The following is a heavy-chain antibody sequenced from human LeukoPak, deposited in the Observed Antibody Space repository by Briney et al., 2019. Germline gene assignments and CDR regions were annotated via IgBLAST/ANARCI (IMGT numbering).Heavy chain of an antibody. D-gene: IGHD3-22*01. CDR2: IYYSGST. J-gene: IGHJ5*02. V-gene: IGHV4-39*01. Sequence: PSETLSLTCTVSGGSISSSSYYWGWIRQPPGKGLEWIGSIYYSGSTYYNPSLKSRVTISVDTSKNQFSLKLSSVTAADTAVYYCAKGYYGSINWFDPWGQGTLVPVSS. CDR1: GGSISSSSYY. CDR3: AKGYYGSINWFDP.